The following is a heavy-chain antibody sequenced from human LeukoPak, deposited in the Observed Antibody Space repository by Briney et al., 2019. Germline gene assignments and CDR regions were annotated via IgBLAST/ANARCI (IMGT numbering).Heavy chain of an antibody. CDR2: IYYSGST. CDR1: GGSISSSSYY. V-gene: IGHV4-39*01. J-gene: IGHJ5*02. CDR3: ARRYSSSWGNNWFDP. Sequence: PSETLSLTCTVSGGSISSSSYYWGWIRQPPGKGLEWIGSIYYSGSTNYNPSLKSRVTISVDTSKNQFSLKVSSVTAADTAVYYCARRYSSSWGNNWFDPWGQGTLVTVSS. D-gene: IGHD6-13*01.